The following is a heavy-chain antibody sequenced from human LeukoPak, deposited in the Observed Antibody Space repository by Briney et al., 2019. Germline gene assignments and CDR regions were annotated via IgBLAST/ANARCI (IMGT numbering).Heavy chain of an antibody. Sequence: SQTLSLTCTVSGGSVSSGSYYWSWIRQPAGKGLEWIGRISTSGSTNYNPSLKSRVTISRDTSKNQFSLKLSSVTAADTAVYYCASQVGYFDYWGQGTLVTVSS. V-gene: IGHV4-61*02. CDR2: ISTSGST. CDR3: ASQVGYFDY. J-gene: IGHJ4*02. D-gene: IGHD1-26*01. CDR1: GGSVSSGSYY.